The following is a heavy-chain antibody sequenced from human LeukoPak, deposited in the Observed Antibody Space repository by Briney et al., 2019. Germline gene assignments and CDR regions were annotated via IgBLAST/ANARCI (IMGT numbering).Heavy chain of an antibody. CDR3: AKALLDYYASSGYSN. J-gene: IGHJ4*02. V-gene: IGHV3-30*18. CDR2: ISYDGSNE. Sequence: PGGSLRLSCVASRFTFSAYGMHWVRQAPGKGLEWVAVISYDGSNEYSADSVKGRFTISRDNSKNTLFLQMNSLRAEDTAVYYCAKALLDYYASSGYSNWGQGTLVTVSS. CDR1: RFTFSAYG. D-gene: IGHD3-22*01.